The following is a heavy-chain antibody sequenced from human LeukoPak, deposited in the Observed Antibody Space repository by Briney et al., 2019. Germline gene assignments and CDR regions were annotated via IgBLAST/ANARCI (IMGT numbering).Heavy chain of an antibody. D-gene: IGHD3-22*01. Sequence: KSSETLSLTCTVSGGSISSYYRSWIRQPPGKGLEWIGYIYYSGSTNYNPSLKSRVTISVDTSKNQFSLKLSSVTAADTAVYYCARVLLLDYDSSGYYWAFDYWGQGTLVTVSS. CDR1: GGSISSYY. J-gene: IGHJ4*02. CDR3: ARVLLLDYDSSGYYWAFDY. CDR2: IYYSGST. V-gene: IGHV4-59*01.